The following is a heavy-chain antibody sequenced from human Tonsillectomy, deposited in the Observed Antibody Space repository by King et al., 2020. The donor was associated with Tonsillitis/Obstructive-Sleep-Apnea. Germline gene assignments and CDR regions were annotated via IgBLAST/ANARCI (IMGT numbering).Heavy chain of an antibody. Sequence: VTLQESGPALVKPTQNLTLTCTFSGFSLSTSGMCVSWIRQPPGKALEWLARIDWDDDKYYSTSLKTRLTISKDTSKNQVVLTMTNMDPVDTATYYCARIRVSVTTRRGYYMDVWGKGTTVTVSS. CDR1: GFSLSTSGMC. D-gene: IGHD4-17*01. V-gene: IGHV2-70*11. CDR2: IDWDDDK. CDR3: ARIRVSVTTRRGYYMDV. J-gene: IGHJ6*03.